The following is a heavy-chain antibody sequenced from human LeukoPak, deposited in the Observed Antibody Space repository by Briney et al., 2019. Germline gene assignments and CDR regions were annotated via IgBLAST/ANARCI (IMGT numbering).Heavy chain of an antibody. CDR3: ANLGQWLEVHDYYYGMDV. CDR2: SGSGGTT. D-gene: IGHD6-19*01. CDR1: GFTFNNYA. V-gene: IGHV3-23*01. Sequence: GGSLRLSCAAFGFTFNNYAMSWVRQAPGKGLEWVSISGSGGTTYCADSVKGRFIISRDNSKNTLYLQMNSLRAEDTAVYYCANLGQWLEVHDYYYGMDVWGQGTTVTVSS. J-gene: IGHJ6*02.